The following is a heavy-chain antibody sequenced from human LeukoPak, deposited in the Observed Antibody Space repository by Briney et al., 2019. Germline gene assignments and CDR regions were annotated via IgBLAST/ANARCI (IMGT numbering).Heavy chain of an antibody. D-gene: IGHD5-18*01. CDR3: ARAGGYSYDYRGFFDY. CDR2: ISSSSSYI. J-gene: IGHJ4*02. Sequence: GGSLRLSCTASGFTFSSFWMAWVRQAPGKGLEWVSSISSSSSYIYYADSVKGRFTISRDNAKNSLYLQMNSLRAEDTAVYYCARAGGYSYDYRGFFDYWGQGTLVTVSS. CDR1: GFTFSSFW. V-gene: IGHV3-21*01.